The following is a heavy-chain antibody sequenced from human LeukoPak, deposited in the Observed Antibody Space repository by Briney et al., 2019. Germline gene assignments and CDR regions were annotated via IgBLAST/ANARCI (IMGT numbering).Heavy chain of an antibody. CDR1: GASVSSDTYY. CDR2: IYGSGST. V-gene: IGHV4-61*03. J-gene: IGHJ4*02. CDR3: VANGEY. Sequence: PSETLSLTCTVSGASVSSDTYYWNWMRQPPGKGLEWIGYIYGSGSTDYHPSLKSRVTISVDSSLNHLSLKLTSVTPTDTAVYYCVANGEYWAQGTLVTVS.